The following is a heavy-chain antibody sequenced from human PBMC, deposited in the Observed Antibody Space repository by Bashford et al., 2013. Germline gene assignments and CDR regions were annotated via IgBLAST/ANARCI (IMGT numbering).Heavy chain of an antibody. CDR3: ARLYNGMGSDDF. V-gene: IGHV1-18*01. CDR2: VSTYDGST. CDR1: GDSFSSYC. J-gene: IGHJ4*02. Sequence: ASVKVSCKAPGDSFSSYCISWVRQAPGQGLEWMGWVSTYDGSTDYAQNLQGRVSMTTDTSTSTAYMELRSLRSDDTAVYFCARLYNGMGSDDFWGQGTLVTVSS. D-gene: IGHD5-24*01.